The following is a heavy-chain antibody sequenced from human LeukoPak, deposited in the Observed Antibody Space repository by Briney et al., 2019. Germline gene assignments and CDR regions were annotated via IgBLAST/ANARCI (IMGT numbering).Heavy chain of an antibody. CDR1: GGSFTSGGYY. J-gene: IGHJ4*02. D-gene: IGHD2-2*01. CDR2: IYSTGST. CDR3: ARGYQLLCDY. V-gene: IGHV4-31*03. Sequence: PSETLSLTCTVSGGSFTSGGYYWTWIRQHPGRGLEWVGYIYSTGSTSYNPSLKSRISISLDTSKNQYSLKLSSMTAADTAVYYCARGYQLLCDYWGQGTLVTVSS.